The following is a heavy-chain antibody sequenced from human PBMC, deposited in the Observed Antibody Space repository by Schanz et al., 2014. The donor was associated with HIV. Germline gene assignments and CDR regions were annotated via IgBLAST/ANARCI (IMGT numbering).Heavy chain of an antibody. CDR2: ISGSGSHT. J-gene: IGHJ4*02. CDR3: AKDLWVRQQLGHQFDY. V-gene: IGHV3-11*04. D-gene: IGHD6-13*01. CDR1: GFIFSNFH. Sequence: QMQLVESGGGLVKPGGSLRLSCAASGFIFSNFHMSWIRQTPGKGLEWVSYISGSGSHTYYADTVKGRFTISRDNAKNSLDLQMNSLRPEDTAVYYCAKDLWVRQQLGHQFDYWGQGTLVTVSS.